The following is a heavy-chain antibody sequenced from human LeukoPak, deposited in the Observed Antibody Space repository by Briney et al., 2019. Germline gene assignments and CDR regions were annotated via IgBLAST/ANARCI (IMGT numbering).Heavy chain of an antibody. J-gene: IGHJ5*02. CDR2: IYHSGST. D-gene: IGHD6-19*01. Sequence: SQTLSLTCAVSGGSISSGGYSWRWIRQPPGKGLEWIGYIYHSGSTNYNPSLKSRVTISVETSKNHFSLKLSSVTAADTAVYYCARVQLAVSGTPNWFDPWGQGTLVTASS. CDR1: GGSISSGGYS. CDR3: ARVQLAVSGTPNWFDP. V-gene: IGHV4-30-2*01.